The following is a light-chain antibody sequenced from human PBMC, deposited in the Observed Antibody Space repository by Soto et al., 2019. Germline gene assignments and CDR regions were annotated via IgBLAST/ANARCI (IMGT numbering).Light chain of an antibody. CDR1: LGISDY. J-gene: IGKJ3*01. CDR3: QQRSNWAT. CDR2: AAS. Sequence: NQMTQSPSSLSASVGDRVTITCRASLGISDYLAWYQQKPGKVPRLLIYAASNRATGIPSRFSGSGSVTDFTLTISSLEPEDFAVYYCQQRSNWATFGPGTKVDIK. V-gene: IGKV1-27*01.